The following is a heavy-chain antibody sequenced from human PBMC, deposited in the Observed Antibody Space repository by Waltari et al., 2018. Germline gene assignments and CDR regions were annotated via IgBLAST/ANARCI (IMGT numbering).Heavy chain of an antibody. J-gene: IGHJ4*02. V-gene: IGHV3-9*01. CDR1: GFTFVDCA. CDR3: AKGHSGSYGLDY. D-gene: IGHD1-26*01. CDR2: ISWNSGNI. Sequence: EVQLVNSGGGLVQPASSLRLSCAASGFTFVDCAMHWVRPAPGKGLEWVSGISWNSGNIGYADSVKGRFTISRDNAKNSLYLQMNSLRTEDTALYYCAKGHSGSYGLDYWGQGTLVTVSS.